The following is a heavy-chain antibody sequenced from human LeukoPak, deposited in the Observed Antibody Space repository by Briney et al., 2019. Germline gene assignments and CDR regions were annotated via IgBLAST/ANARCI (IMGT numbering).Heavy chain of an antibody. J-gene: IGHJ3*02. CDR2: ISYDGSNK. CDR1: XA. D-gene: IGHD1-26*01. CDR3: GKNRYSGSLSPFDI. V-gene: IGHV3-30-3*02. Sequence: XAMXWXRQXPXXXXEXVAVISYDGSNKYYADSVKGRFTVSRDNSKNTLYLQMNSLRADDTATYYCGKNRYSGSLSPFDIWGQGTMVTVSS.